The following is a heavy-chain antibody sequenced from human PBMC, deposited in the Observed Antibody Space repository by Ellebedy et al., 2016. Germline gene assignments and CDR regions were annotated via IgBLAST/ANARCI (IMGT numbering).Heavy chain of an antibody. CDR2: IIPIFGTA. J-gene: IGHJ4*02. Sequence: SVKVSXXASGGTFSRYAISWVRQAPGQGLEWMGGIIPIFGTANYAQKFQGRVTITADESTSTAYMELSSLRSEDTAVYYCAREVGAEMGLRWGQGTLVTVSS. CDR3: AREVGAEMGLR. D-gene: IGHD3-16*01. CDR1: GGTFSRYA. V-gene: IGHV1-69*13.